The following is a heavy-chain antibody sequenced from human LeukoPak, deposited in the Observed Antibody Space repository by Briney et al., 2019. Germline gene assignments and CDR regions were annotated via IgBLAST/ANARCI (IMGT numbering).Heavy chain of an antibody. Sequence: GGSLRLSCAASGFTFSSYSMNWVRQAPGKGLEWVSSISSSSSYIYYADSVKGRFTISRDNAKNSLYLQMNSLRAEDTAVYYCARGKKWVFWDLFGNHYYYYMDVWGKGTTVTVSS. J-gene: IGHJ6*03. CDR3: ARGKKWVFWDLFGNHYYYYMDV. CDR2: ISSSSSYI. CDR1: GFTFSSYS. V-gene: IGHV3-21*04. D-gene: IGHD3-22*01.